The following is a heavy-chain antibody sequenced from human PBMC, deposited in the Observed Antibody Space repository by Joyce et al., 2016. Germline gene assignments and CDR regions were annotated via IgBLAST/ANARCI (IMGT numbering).Heavy chain of an antibody. CDR2: IKGDGREG. Sequence: EVRLVESGGGLVQPGESQRLFCAASVFAFSKFGMSWVRPATRKGLVCLANIKGDGREGYYEDSVRGRFTIFRDNAKNSLHLQSNSLRVEDTAIYYCTKGSYGLVEGGDWGQGTLVTVSS. CDR1: VFAFSKFG. J-gene: IGHJ4*02. D-gene: IGHD3-10*01. V-gene: IGHV3-7*03. CDR3: TKGSYGLVEGGD.